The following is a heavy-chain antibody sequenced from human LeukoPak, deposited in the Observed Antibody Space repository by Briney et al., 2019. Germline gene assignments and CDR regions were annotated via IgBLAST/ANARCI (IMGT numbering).Heavy chain of an antibody. V-gene: IGHV3-9*01. J-gene: IGHJ4*02. CDR1: GFTFDDYA. Sequence: PGGSLRLSCAASGFTFDDYAMHWVRQAPGKGLEWVSGISWNSGSIGYADSVKGRFTISRDNAKNSLYLQMNSLRAEDTALYYCAKDMGPTVVTPLDYWGQGTLVTVSS. CDR3: AKDMGPTVVTPLDY. CDR2: ISWNSGSI. D-gene: IGHD4-23*01.